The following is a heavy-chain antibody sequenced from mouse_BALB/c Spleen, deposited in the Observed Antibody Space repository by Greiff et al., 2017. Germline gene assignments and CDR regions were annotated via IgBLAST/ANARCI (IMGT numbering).Heavy chain of an antibody. CDR2: IDPANGNT. CDR3: ARTTYYFDY. D-gene: IGHD2-12*01. V-gene: IGHV14-3*02. Sequence: VHVEQSGAELVKPGASVKLSCTASGFNIKDTYMHWVKQRPEQGLEWIGRIDPANGNTKYDPKFQGKATITADTSSNTAYLQLSSLTSEDTAVYYCARTTYYFDYWGQGTTLTVSS. CDR1: GFNIKDTY. J-gene: IGHJ2*01.